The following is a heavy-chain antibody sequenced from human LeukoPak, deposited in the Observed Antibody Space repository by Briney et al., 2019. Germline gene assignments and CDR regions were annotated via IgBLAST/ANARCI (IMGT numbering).Heavy chain of an antibody. CDR3: AGDGDSWNDFYY. J-gene: IGHJ4*02. CDR2: IRKDGHEI. V-gene: IGHV3-7*01. D-gene: IGHD1-1*01. CDR1: GFTFNTSW. Sequence: GGSLRLSCVASGFTFNTSWMTWVREAPGKGLEWVANIRKDGHEIHYLHSVKGRFTISRDNTKNSLYLRMNSLRAEDTGVYYCAGDGDSWNDFYYWGQGTLVTVSS.